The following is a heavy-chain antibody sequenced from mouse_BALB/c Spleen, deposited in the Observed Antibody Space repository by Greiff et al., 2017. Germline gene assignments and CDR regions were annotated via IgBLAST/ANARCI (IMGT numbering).Heavy chain of an antibody. D-gene: IGHD2-4*01. CDR2: ISSCSSTI. J-gene: IGHJ4*01. Sequence: EVKVVESGGGLVQPGGSRKLSCAASGFTFSSFGMHWVRQAPEKGLEWVAYISSCSSTIYYADTVKGRFTITRDNPKNTLFLQMTSLRSEDTAMYDGAREGMITYYYAMDDWGEGTSVTVSS. V-gene: IGHV5-17*02. CDR1: GFTFSSFG. CDR3: AREGMITYYYAMDD.